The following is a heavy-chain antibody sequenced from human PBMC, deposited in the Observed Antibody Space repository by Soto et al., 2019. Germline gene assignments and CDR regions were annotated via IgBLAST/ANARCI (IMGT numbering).Heavy chain of an antibody. CDR3: ATHSWDH. J-gene: IGHJ4*02. CDR2: ISGSGGDI. Sequence: EVQLSESGGGLVQPGGSLRLSCAASGLTFSRADLSWVRQAPGKGLEWVSAISGSGGDIHYADSVKSRFTVSRDNPKNTLFLQMSSMRVEDTAIYYCATHSWDHWGQGTLVTVSS. V-gene: IGHV3-23*01. CDR1: GLTFSRAD.